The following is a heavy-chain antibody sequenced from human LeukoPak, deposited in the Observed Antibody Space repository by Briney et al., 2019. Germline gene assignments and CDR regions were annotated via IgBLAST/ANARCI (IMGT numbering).Heavy chain of an antibody. CDR3: ALYNWNSKRDLDY. V-gene: IGHV3-7*05. D-gene: IGHD1-7*01. CDR2: IKHDGSER. J-gene: IGHJ4*02. CDR1: GFTFSSHW. Sequence: PGGSLRLSCAASGFTFSSHWMSWVRRAPGKGLEWVAYIKHDGSERYYVGSVKGRFTISRDNAKNSLYLQMNSLRAEDTAVYYCALYNWNSKRDLDYWGQGTLVTVSS.